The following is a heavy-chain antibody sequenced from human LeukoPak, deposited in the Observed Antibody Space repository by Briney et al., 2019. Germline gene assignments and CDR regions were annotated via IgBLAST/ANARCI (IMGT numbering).Heavy chain of an antibody. CDR2: IIPIFGTA. V-gene: IGHV1-69*13. Sequence: SVKVSCKASGGTFSSYAISWVRQAPGQGLEWVGGIIPIFGTANYAQKFQGRVTITADESTSTAYMELSSLRSEDTAVYYCARGGRGSYYFDYWGQGTLVTVSS. J-gene: IGHJ4*02. D-gene: IGHD1-26*01. CDR1: GGTFSSYA. CDR3: ARGGRGSYYFDY.